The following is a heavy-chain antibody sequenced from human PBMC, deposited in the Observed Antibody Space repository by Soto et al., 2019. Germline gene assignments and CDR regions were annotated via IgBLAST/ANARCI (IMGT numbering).Heavy chain of an antibody. CDR1: GFTFSSYG. V-gene: IGHV3-30*18. CDR2: ISYDGSNK. J-gene: IGHJ5*02. CDR3: AKDAGYYDFWSGHNPFDP. D-gene: IGHD3-3*01. Sequence: ESGGGVVQPGRSLRLSCAASGFTFSSYGMHWVRQAPGKGLEWVAVISYDGSNKYYADSVKGRFTISRDNSKNTLYLQMNSLRAEDTAVYYCAKDAGYYDFWSGHNPFDPWGQGTLVTVSS.